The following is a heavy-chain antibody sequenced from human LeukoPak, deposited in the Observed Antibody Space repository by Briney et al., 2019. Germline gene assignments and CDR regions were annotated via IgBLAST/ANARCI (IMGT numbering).Heavy chain of an antibody. CDR1: GGTFSSYA. Sequence: ASVTVSCKASGGTFSSYAISWVRQAPGQGLEWMGGIIPIFGTANYAQKFQGRVTITADESTSTAYMELSSLRSEDTAVYYCARDHYDFWSGYFDIWGQGTMVTVSS. V-gene: IGHV1-69*13. D-gene: IGHD3-3*01. CDR3: ARDHYDFWSGYFDI. CDR2: IIPIFGTA. J-gene: IGHJ3*02.